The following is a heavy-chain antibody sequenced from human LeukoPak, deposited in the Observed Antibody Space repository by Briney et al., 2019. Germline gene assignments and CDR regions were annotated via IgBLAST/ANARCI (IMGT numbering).Heavy chain of an antibody. J-gene: IGHJ4*02. Sequence: GGSLRLSCAASGFIFSTYNMNWVRQAPGKGLEWVSSISSSSSYIYYADSVKGRFTISRDNAKNSLYLQMNSLRAEDTAVYYCAREGQWLATQYFDYWGQGTLVTVSS. CDR1: GFIFSTYN. CDR3: AREGQWLATQYFDY. V-gene: IGHV3-21*01. D-gene: IGHD6-19*01. CDR2: ISSSSSYI.